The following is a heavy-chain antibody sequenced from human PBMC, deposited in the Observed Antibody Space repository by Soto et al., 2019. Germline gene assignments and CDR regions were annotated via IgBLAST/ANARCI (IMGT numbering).Heavy chain of an antibody. J-gene: IGHJ6*02. Sequence: SETLSLTCAVYGGSFSGYYWSWIRQPPGKGLEWIGEINHSGSTNYNPSLKSRVTISVDTSKNQFSLKLSSVTAADTAVYYCARLDYDSSGYYGMDVWGQGTTVTVSS. CDR3: ARLDYDSSGYYGMDV. CDR2: INHSGST. V-gene: IGHV4-34*01. D-gene: IGHD3-22*01. CDR1: GGSFSGYY.